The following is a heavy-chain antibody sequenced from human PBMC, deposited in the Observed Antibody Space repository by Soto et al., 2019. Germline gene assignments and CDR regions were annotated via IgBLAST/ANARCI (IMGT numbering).Heavy chain of an antibody. D-gene: IGHD3-10*01. V-gene: IGHV3-30*04. CDR3: VSPHSESSNAFDL. Sequence: RLSCAASGFSFSHYAMHWVRQPPGKGLEWVALISYDGENQYFTDSVRGRFTISRDNSKTAVYLEMNDLRLDDTATYYCVSPHSESSNAFDLWGQGTLVTVS. CDR1: GFSFSHYA. CDR2: ISYDGENQ. J-gene: IGHJ5*02.